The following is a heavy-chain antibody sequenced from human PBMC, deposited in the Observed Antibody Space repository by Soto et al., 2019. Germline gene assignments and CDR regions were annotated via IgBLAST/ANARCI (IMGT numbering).Heavy chain of an antibody. D-gene: IGHD4-17*01. J-gene: IGHJ4*02. Sequence: ASVKVSCKASGYTFTSYAMHWVRQAPGQRLEWMGWINAGNGNTKYSQKFQGRVTITRDTSASTAYMELSSLRSEDTAVYYCARHYGDYGRFDYWGQGTLVTVSS. V-gene: IGHV1-3*01. CDR2: INAGNGNT. CDR1: GYTFTSYA. CDR3: ARHYGDYGRFDY.